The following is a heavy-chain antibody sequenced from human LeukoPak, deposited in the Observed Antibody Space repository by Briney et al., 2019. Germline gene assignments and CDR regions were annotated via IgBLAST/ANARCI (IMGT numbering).Heavy chain of an antibody. Sequence: ASVKVSFKASGYTFTSYDINWVRQATGQGLEWMGWMNPNSGNTGYAQKFQGRVTMTRNTSISTAYMELSSLRSEDTAVYYCARRRYYGSGSNNQNWFDPWGQGTLVTVSS. D-gene: IGHD3-10*01. CDR2: MNPNSGNT. CDR1: GYTFTSYD. J-gene: IGHJ5*02. CDR3: ARRRYYGSGSNNQNWFDP. V-gene: IGHV1-8*01.